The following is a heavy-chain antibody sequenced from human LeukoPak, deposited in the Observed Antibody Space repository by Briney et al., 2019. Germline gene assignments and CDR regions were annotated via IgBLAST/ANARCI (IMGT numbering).Heavy chain of an antibody. CDR2: ISGGGDIT. Sequence: PGGSLRLSCAASGFNFANHAMSWVRQTPGKGLEWVSAISGGGDITYYADSVTGRFTISRDNSKDTLFLQMHSLRPGDTAVYYCARVEEQQLANYYYYGMDVWGQGTTVTVSS. V-gene: IGHV3-23*01. CDR1: GFNFANHA. J-gene: IGHJ6*02. D-gene: IGHD6-13*01. CDR3: ARVEEQQLANYYYYGMDV.